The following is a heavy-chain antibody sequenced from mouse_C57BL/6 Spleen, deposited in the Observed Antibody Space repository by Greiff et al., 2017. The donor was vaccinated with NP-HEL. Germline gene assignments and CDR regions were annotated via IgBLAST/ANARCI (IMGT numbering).Heavy chain of an antibody. CDR1: GYAFSSYW. V-gene: IGHV1-80*01. D-gene: IGHD1-1*01. J-gene: IGHJ2*01. CDR3: ARSRGTTVVGSYFDY. CDR2: IYPGDGDT. Sequence: QVQLQQSGAELVKPGASVKISCKASGYAFSSYWMNWVKQRPGKGLEWIGQIYPGDGDTNYNGKFKGKATLTADKSSSTAYMQLSSLTSEDSAVYFCARSRGTTVVGSYFDYWGQGTTLTVSS.